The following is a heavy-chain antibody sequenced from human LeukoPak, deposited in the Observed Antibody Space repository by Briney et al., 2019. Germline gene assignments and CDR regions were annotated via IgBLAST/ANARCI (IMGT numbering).Heavy chain of an antibody. CDR2: IYYSGST. CDR3: ARGKTMVRGVIIGGWFDP. Sequence: SETLSLTCTVSGGSISSYYWSWIRQPPGKGLEWIGYIYYSGSTNYNPSLKSRVTISVDTSKNQFSLKLSSVTAADTAVYYCARGKTMVRGVIIGGWFDPWGQGTLVTVSS. J-gene: IGHJ5*02. D-gene: IGHD3-10*01. CDR1: GGSISSYY. V-gene: IGHV4-59*01.